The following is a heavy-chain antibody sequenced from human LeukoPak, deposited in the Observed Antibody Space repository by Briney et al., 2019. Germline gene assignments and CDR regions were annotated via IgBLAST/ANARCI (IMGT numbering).Heavy chain of an antibody. CDR3: AKVWAYQLLWSDGWFDP. V-gene: IGHV3-23*01. CDR2: ISGSGGST. Sequence: GGSLRLSCAASGFTFSSYAMSWVRQAPGKGLEWVSAISGSGGSTYYADSVKGRFTISRDNSKNTLYLQMNSLRAEDTAVYYCAKVWAYQLLWSDGWFDPWGQGTLVTVSS. D-gene: IGHD2-2*01. J-gene: IGHJ5*02. CDR1: GFTFSSYA.